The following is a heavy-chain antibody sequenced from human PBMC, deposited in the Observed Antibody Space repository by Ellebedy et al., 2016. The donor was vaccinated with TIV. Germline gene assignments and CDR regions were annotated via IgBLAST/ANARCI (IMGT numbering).Heavy chain of an antibody. J-gene: IGHJ4*02. CDR2: INAGNGDT. Sequence: AASVKVSCKASGYTFSAYAIHWVRQAPGQRLEWMGWINAGNGDTRYSQKFQDRVTITSDTSARTAYMELSSLRSEDTAVYSCARGYCSSTSCQYYFDYWGQGTLVTVSS. CDR1: GYTFSAYA. V-gene: IGHV1-3*01. CDR3: ARGYCSSTSCQYYFDY. D-gene: IGHD2-2*01.